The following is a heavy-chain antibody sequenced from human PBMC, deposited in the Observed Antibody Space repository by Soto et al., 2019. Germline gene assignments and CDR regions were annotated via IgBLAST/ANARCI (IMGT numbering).Heavy chain of an antibody. J-gene: IGHJ6*02. CDR1: GFTFDDYT. CDR3: AKDIGSSCWYRYYYGMDV. D-gene: IGHD6-19*01. Sequence: GGSLRLSCAASGFTFDDYTMHWVRQAPGKGLEWVSLISWDGGSTYYADSVKGRFTISRDNSKNSLYLQMNSLRTEDTALYYCAKDIGSSCWYRYYYGMDVWGQGTTVTVSS. V-gene: IGHV3-43*01. CDR2: ISWDGGST.